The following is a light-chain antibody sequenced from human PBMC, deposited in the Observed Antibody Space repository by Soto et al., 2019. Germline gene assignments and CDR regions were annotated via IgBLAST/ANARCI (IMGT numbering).Light chain of an antibody. V-gene: IGKV3-20*01. CDR3: QLYDSSSWT. CDR1: QGVSNTY. CDR2: GAS. Sequence: EVVMTQSPATLSLSSGDTATLSCRASQGVSNTYLAWYQQKPGQAPRLLIYGASSRATGFPDRFSGSGSGTDFTLTISRLETEDFAVYYCQLYDSSSWTFGQGTKVDIK. J-gene: IGKJ1*01.